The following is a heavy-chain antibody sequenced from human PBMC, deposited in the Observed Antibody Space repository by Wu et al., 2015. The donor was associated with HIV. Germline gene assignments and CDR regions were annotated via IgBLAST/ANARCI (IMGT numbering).Heavy chain of an antibody. V-gene: IGHV1-69*13. CDR3: VRGSKYGSGSYYKGFDY. D-gene: IGHD3-10*01. CDR2: IIPVFGTT. Sequence: QVQLVQSGAEVKKPGSSVRVSCKASGDTFNIYDFTWVRQAPGQGLEWMGRIIPVFGTTNYAQRFQARVTITADEFTTTAYMELRSLTFEDTAMYYCVRGSKYGSGSYYKGFDYWGRGTLVTVSA. J-gene: IGHJ4*02. CDR1: GDTFNIYD.